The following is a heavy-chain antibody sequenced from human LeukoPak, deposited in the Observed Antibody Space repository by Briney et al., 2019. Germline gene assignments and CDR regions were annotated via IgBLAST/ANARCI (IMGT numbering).Heavy chain of an antibody. CDR3: ARAPGVRYYYYMDV. CDR1: GFTFNSYS. Sequence: GGSLRLSCAASGFTFNSYSMNWVRQAPGKGLEWVSYISSSSNTIYYADSVKGRFTTSRDNVKNSLYLQMNSLRAEDTALYYCARAPGVRYYYYMDVWGKGTTVTVSS. V-gene: IGHV3-48*04. D-gene: IGHD2-8*01. J-gene: IGHJ6*03. CDR2: ISSSSNTI.